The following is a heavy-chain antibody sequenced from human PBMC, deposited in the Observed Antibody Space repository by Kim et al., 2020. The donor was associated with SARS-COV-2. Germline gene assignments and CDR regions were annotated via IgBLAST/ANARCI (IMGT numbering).Heavy chain of an antibody. Sequence: GGSLRLSCAASGFTFSNYAMGWVRQAPGKGLEWVSTIGGGGISTHYADSVKGRFTISRDNSKNTLCLQMNSLRAEDTAVYYCAKVRATTSSPFDYWGQGTLSPPPQ. J-gene: IGHJ4*02. D-gene: IGHD1-26*01. CDR1: GFTFSNYA. V-gene: IGHV3-23*01. CDR2: IGGGGIST. CDR3: AKVRATTSSPFDY.